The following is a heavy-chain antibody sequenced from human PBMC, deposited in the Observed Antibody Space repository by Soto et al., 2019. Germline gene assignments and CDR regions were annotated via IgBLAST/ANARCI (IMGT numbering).Heavy chain of an antibody. CDR1: GFTFSSYS. V-gene: IGHV3-21*01. CDR3: ARGFENYYDSSGSSSFSFDY. D-gene: IGHD3-22*01. Sequence: PGGSLRLSCAASGFTFSSYSMNWVRQAPGKGLEWVSSISSSSSYIYYADSVKGRFTISRDNAKNSLYLQMNSLRAEDTAVYYCARGFENYYDSSGSSSFSFDYWGQGTLVTVSS. CDR2: ISSSSSYI. J-gene: IGHJ4*02.